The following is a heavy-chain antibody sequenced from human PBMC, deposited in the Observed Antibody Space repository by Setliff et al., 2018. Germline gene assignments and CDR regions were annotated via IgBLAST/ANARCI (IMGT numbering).Heavy chain of an antibody. CDR3: RVWVDMIEVDS. V-gene: IGHV4-34*01. D-gene: IGHD3-22*01. CDR2: SSHSGST. J-gene: IGHJ4*02. Sequence: SETLSLTCSAYGESFSNNYWSWIRQPPGKGLEWIGESSHSGSTSYSPSLKSRLTMSVDTSKNQFSLKLSSVTAADTAVYYCRVWVDMIEVDSWAQGTLVTVSS. CDR1: GESFSNNY.